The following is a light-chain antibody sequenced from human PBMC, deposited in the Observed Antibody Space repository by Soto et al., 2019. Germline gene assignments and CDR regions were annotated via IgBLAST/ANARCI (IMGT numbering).Light chain of an antibody. Sequence: QPASVSGSPGQSITVSCTGTSSDVGGYNYVSWYQQRPGKAPKLMIYDVSNRPSGVSNRFSGSKSGNTASLTISGLQAEDEADYYCSSYTSSSTVVFGGGTKVTVL. CDR3: SSYTSSSTVV. CDR1: SSDVGGYNY. CDR2: DVS. J-gene: IGLJ2*01. V-gene: IGLV2-14*01.